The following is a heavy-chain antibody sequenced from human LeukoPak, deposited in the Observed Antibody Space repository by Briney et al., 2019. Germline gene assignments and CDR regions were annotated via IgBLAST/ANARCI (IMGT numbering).Heavy chain of an antibody. J-gene: IGHJ6*02. D-gene: IGHD6-13*01. V-gene: IGHV1-18*04. CDR3: ARDLGSRPSGGMDV. CDR1: GYTFTGYY. Sequence: GASVKVSCKASGYTFTGYYMHWVRQAPGQGLEWMGWISAYNGNTNYAQKLQGRVTMTTDTSTSTAYMELRSLRSDDTAVYYCARDLGSRPSGGMDVWGQGTTVTVSS. CDR2: ISAYNGNT.